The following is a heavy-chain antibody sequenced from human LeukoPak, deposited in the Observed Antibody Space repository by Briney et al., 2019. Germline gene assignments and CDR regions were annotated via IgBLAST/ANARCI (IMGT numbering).Heavy chain of an antibody. D-gene: IGHD2-15*01. CDR1: GGTFSSYA. J-gene: IGHJ4*02. CDR2: IIPIFGTA. Sequence: ASVKVSCKASGGTFSSYAISWVRQAPGQGLEWMGGIIPIFGTANYAQKFQGRVTITTDESTSTAYMELISLRSEDTAVYYCARDDCRGGRCYFDYWGQGTLVPVST. V-gene: IGHV1-69*05. CDR3: ARDDCRGGRCYFDY.